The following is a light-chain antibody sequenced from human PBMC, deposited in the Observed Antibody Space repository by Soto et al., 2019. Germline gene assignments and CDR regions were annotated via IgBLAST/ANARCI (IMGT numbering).Light chain of an antibody. CDR3: SSYTTSSTRV. V-gene: IGLV2-14*01. Sequence: QSDLNQPASVSGSPGQSITISCTGTSSDVGGYNYVSWYQQHPGKVPKLIIYEVSNRPSGVSNRFSGSKSGNTASLTISGLQAEDEADYYCSSYTTSSTRVFGTGTKLTVL. CDR1: SSDVGGYNY. CDR2: EVS. J-gene: IGLJ1*01.